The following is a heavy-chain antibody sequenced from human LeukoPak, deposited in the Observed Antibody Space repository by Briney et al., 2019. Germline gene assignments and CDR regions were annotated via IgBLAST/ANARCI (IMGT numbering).Heavy chain of an antibody. CDR3: ARHQCSGTRCYNFYFYGMDV. CDR2: IYYSTST. D-gene: IGHD2-2*02. Sequence: SETLSLTCTVSGGSITSSIDYWGWVRQPPGKGLEWIATIYYSTSTQYNPSLKSRVTMSVDTSKNQFSLKLSSMTAAGTAVYYCARHQCSGTRCYNFYFYGMDVWGQGTTVTVSS. V-gene: IGHV4-39*01. J-gene: IGHJ6*02. CDR1: GGSITSSIDY.